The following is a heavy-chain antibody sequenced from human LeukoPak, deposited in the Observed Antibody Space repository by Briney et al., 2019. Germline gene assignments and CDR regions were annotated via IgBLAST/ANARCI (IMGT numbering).Heavy chain of an antibody. CDR1: GGTFSSYA. J-gene: IGHJ4*02. CDR2: IIPIFGTA. Sequence: SVKVSCKASGGTFSSYAISWVRQAPGQGLEWMGGIIPIFGTANYAQKFQGRGTITADESTSTAYMELSSLRSEDTAVYYCARDQYATMVRGVIIGVGDYWGQGTLVTVSS. D-gene: IGHD3-10*01. V-gene: IGHV1-69*01. CDR3: ARDQYATMVRGVIIGVGDY.